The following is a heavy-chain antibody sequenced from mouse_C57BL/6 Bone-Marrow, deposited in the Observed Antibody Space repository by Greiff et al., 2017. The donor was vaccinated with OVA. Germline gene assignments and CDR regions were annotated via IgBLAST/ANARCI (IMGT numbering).Heavy chain of an antibody. Sequence: VQLQQSGAELVRPGASVKLSCTASGFTIKDDYMHWVKQRPEQGLEWIGWIDPENGDTEYASKFQGKATITADTSSNTAYLQLSSLTSEDTAVYYCTTPDGYYFRFAYWGQGTLVTVSA. V-gene: IGHV14-4*01. D-gene: IGHD2-3*01. CDR2: IDPENGDT. CDR1: GFTIKDDY. CDR3: TTPDGYYFRFAY. J-gene: IGHJ3*01.